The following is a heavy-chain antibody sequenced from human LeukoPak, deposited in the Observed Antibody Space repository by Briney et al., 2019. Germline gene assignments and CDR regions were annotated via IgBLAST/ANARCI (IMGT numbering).Heavy chain of an antibody. V-gene: IGHV4-59*01. CDR1: GGSISNYY. J-gene: IGHJ3*02. CDR2: TYYSGNT. D-gene: IGHD4-17*01. CDR3: ARDMDYYGPDAFDI. Sequence: SETLSLTCTVSGGSISNYYWSWIRQPPGKGLEWIGYTYYSGNTNYNPSLKRRVTISVDTSKNQFSLKLSSVTAADTAVYYCARDMDYYGPDAFDIWGQGTMVTVSS.